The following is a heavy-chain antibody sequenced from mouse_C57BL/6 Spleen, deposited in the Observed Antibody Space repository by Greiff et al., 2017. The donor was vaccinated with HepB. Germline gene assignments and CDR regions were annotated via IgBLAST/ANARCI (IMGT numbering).Heavy chain of an antibody. CDR3: AMGAHYAMDY. CDR1: GYSFTGYY. CDR2: INPSTGGT. J-gene: IGHJ4*01. Sequence: EVQGVESGPELVKPGASVKISCKASGYSFTGYYMNWVKQSPEKSLEWIGEINPSTGGTTYNQKFKAKATLTVDKSSSTAYMQLKSLTSEDSAVYYCAMGAHYAMDYWGQGTSVTVSS. V-gene: IGHV1-42*01.